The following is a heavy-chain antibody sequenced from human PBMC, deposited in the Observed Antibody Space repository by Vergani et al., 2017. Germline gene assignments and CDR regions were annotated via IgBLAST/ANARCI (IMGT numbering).Heavy chain of an antibody. D-gene: IGHD3-10*01. CDR3: AREGVRGVNWFDP. J-gene: IGHJ5*02. CDR2: FNAGNGNT. V-gene: IGHV1-3*01. CDR1: GYTFTSYA. Sequence: QVQLVQSGAEVKKPGASVKVSCKASGYTFTSYAMHWVRQAPGQRLEWMGWFNAGNGNTKYSQKFQGRVTITRDTSASTAYMELSSLGSEDTAVYYCAREGVRGVNWFDPWGQGTLVTVSS.